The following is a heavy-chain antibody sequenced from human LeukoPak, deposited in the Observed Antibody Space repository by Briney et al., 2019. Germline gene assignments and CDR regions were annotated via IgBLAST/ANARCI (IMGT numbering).Heavy chain of an antibody. CDR1: GFSFRSYW. J-gene: IGHJ4*02. V-gene: IGHV3-7*01. CDR3: ATDLGSSRPNF. Sequence: GGSLRLSCAASGFSFRSYWMSWVRQAPGKGLEWVANIKQDGSEKYYVDSAKGRFTISRDNAKNSLYLQMNSLRAEDTAVYYCATDLGSSRPNFWGQGTLVTVSS. CDR2: IKQDGSEK. D-gene: IGHD6-13*01.